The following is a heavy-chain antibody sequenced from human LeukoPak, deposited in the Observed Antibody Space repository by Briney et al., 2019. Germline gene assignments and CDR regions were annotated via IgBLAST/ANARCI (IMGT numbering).Heavy chain of an antibody. CDR2: IRSKANNYAT. J-gene: IGHJ6*03. Sequence: GGSLRLSCAASGFTFSGSAMHWVRQASGKGLEWVGHIRSKANNYATAYAASVKGRFTISRDDSKNTAYLQMSSLKTEDTAVYYCTRQRITMVRGVMDGSSYYYFLDVWGKGTTVTISS. V-gene: IGHV3-73*01. CDR3: TRQRITMVRGVMDGSSYYYFLDV. D-gene: IGHD3-10*01. CDR1: GFTFSGSA.